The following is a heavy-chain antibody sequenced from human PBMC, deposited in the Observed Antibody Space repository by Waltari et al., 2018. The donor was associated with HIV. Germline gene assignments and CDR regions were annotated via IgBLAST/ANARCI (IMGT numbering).Heavy chain of an antibody. Sequence: QTLLLQSASQVKTPGASVTLSCKLSGDRFTTYFLYWLRQAPGKGFEWLGRINPDSGDTTYSQTFKTRVTMTRDTSSASTYMELTRLTSADTAIYFCARGEDISLTHLPPGFRLEFWGHGTLVTVSS. CDR2: INPDSGDT. CDR3: ARGEDISLTHLPPGFRLEF. V-gene: IGHV1-2*06. J-gene: IGHJ4*01. D-gene: IGHD5-12*01. CDR1: GDRFTTYF.